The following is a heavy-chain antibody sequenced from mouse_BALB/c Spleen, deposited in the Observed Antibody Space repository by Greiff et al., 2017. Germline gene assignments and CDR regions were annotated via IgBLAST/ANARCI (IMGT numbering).Heavy chain of an antibody. CDR2: IYPGDGDT. CDR3: ARSNTRGYAMDY. V-gene: IGHV1-87*01. J-gene: IGHJ4*01. Sequence: QVQLKQSGAELARPGASVKLSCKASGYTFTSYWMQWVKQRPGQGLEWIGAIYPGDGDTRYTQKFKGKATLTADKSSSTAYMQLSSLASEDSAVYYCARSNTRGYAMDYWGQGTSVTVSS. CDR1: GYTFTSYW.